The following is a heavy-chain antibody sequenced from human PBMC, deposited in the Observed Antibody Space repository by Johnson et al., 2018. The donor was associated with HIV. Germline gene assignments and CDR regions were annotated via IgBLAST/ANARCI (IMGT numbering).Heavy chain of an antibody. J-gene: IGHJ3*02. CDR3: AQEKSSGWSFHAFDI. D-gene: IGHD6-19*01. Sequence: VQLVESGGGVVQPGRSLRLSCAASGFTLSSYAMHWVRQAPGKGLEWVAVISYDGSNKYYADSVKGRFTISRDNSKNTLYLQMNSLRNEDTAVYSCAQEKSSGWSFHAFDIWGQGTVVTVSS. CDR2: ISYDGSNK. CDR1: GFTLSSYA. V-gene: IGHV3-30-3*01.